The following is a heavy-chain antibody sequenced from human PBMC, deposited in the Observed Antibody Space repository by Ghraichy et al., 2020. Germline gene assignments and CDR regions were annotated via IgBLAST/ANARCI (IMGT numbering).Heavy chain of an antibody. J-gene: IGHJ4*02. CDR1: GFTFSSYA. V-gene: IGHV3-23*01. CDR2: ISGSGGST. Sequence: GESLNISCAASGFTFSSYAMSWVRQAPGKGLEWVSAISGSGGSTYYADSVKGRFTISRDNSKNTLYLQMNNLRAEDTAAYYCAKERYYYGSEPDYWGQGTLVTVSS. CDR3: AKERYYYGSEPDY. D-gene: IGHD3-10*01.